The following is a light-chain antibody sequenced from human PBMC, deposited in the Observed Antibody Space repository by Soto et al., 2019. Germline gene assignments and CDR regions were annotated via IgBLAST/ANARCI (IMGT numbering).Light chain of an antibody. Sequence: AIQLTQSPSSLSASVGDRVTITCRASQGISSALAWYQQKPGKAPKLLIYDASSLESGVPSRFSGSGSGTDFTLTISSLQPEDFATYYCQQFNSYPLLTFGGGTKVRSN. V-gene: IGKV1-13*02. CDR3: QQFNSYPLLT. CDR2: DAS. CDR1: QGISSA. J-gene: IGKJ4*01.